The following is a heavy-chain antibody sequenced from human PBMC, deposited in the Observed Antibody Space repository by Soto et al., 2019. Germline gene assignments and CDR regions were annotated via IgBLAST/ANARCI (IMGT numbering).Heavy chain of an antibody. CDR2: IRSKAYGGTT. CDR1: GFTFGDYA. Sequence: GGSLRLSCTASGFTFGDYAMSWFRQAPGKGLEWVGFIRSKAYGGTTEYAASVKGRFTISRDDSKSIAYLQMNSLKTEDTAVYYCTILMVRGVNDAFDIWGQGTMVTVSS. V-gene: IGHV3-49*03. CDR3: TILMVRGVNDAFDI. D-gene: IGHD3-10*01. J-gene: IGHJ3*02.